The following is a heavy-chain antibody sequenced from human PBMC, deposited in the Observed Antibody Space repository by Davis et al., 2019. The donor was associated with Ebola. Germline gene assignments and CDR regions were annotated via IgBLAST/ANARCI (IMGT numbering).Heavy chain of an antibody. CDR2: MYYSGNT. CDR1: GGSFSGYY. Sequence: SETLSLTCAVYGGSFSGYYWSWIRQPPGKGLEWIGYMYYSGNTYYNPSLKSRVTISVDTSKNQFSLKLSSVTAADTAVYYCASPGIAAAGTFDYWGQGTLVTVSS. V-gene: IGHV4-34*01. J-gene: IGHJ4*02. CDR3: ASPGIAAAGTFDY. D-gene: IGHD6-13*01.